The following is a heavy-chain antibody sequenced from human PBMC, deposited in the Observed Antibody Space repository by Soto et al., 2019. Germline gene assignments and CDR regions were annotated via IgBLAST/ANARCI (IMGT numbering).Heavy chain of an antibody. CDR2: ISYDGSDK. V-gene: IGHV3-30*18. CDR3: AKTASYDYVWGSSGLDP. CDR1: GFTFSSYG. Sequence: GGSLRLSCAGSGFTFSSYGMHWVRQAPGKGLERVAVISYDGSDKYYGDSVKGRFTISRDDSKNTLYLQMNSLRVEDTAIYYCAKTASYDYVWGSSGLDPWGQGTLVTVSS. D-gene: IGHD3-16*01. J-gene: IGHJ5*02.